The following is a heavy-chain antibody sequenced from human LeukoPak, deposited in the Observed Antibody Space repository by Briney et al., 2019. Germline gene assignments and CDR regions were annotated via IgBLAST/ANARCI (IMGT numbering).Heavy chain of an antibody. V-gene: IGHV3-48*01. CDR2: ISSNSRTT. CDR3: ARGPHDNATGYSFS. Sequence: PGGSLRLSCEASGFIFSTYGMAWVRQAPGKGLEWLSYISSNSRTTAYADSVRGRFTISRDNAKNSLSLQINRRRADDTGVYYCARGPHDNATGYSFSWGQGTQVTVSS. J-gene: IGHJ5*02. CDR1: GFIFSTYG. D-gene: IGHD3-9*01.